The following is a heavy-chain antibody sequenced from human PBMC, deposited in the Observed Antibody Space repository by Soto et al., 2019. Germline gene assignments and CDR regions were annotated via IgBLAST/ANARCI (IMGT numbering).Heavy chain of an antibody. CDR1: GGSISSGGYY. J-gene: IGHJ3*02. D-gene: IGHD3-22*01. Sequence: LSLTCTVSGGSISSGGYYWSWIRQHPGKGLEWIGYIYYSGSTYYNPSLKSRVTISVDTSKNQFSLKLSSVTAADTAVYYCAVYYYDSSGYYPGGAFDIWGQGTMVTVSS. V-gene: IGHV4-31*03. CDR2: IYYSGST. CDR3: AVYYYDSSGYYPGGAFDI.